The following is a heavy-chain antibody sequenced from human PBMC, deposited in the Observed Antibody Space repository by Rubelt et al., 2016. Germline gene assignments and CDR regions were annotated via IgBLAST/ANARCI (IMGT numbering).Heavy chain of an antibody. D-gene: IGHD3-10*01. J-gene: IGHJ4*02. CDR2: VRFDGTRT. Sequence: QAPGKGLEWVAVVRFDGTRTYYADSVRGRFTISRDNAKNSLYLQMNSLRAEDTAVYYCARARSMVRGVIDYWGQGTLVTVSS. CDR3: ARARSMVRGVIDY. V-gene: IGHV3-33*01.